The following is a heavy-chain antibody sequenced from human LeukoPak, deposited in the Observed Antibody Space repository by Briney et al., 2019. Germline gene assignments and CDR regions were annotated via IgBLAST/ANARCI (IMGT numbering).Heavy chain of an antibody. D-gene: IGHD4-17*01. J-gene: IGHJ5*02. V-gene: IGHV3-53*01. CDR3: IVFGDSNH. CDR1: GLTGSHNY. Sequence: PGGSLRLSCAASGLTGSHNYVSWVRQAPGKGLEWVSATHTSGDTCYADSVKGRFTISRDTSKNTLYLQINSLRVKDTAVYYCIVFGDSNHWGQGTLVTVSS. CDR2: THTSGDT.